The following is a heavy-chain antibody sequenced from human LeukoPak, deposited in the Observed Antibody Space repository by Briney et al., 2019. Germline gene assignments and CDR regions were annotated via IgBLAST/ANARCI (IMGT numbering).Heavy chain of an antibody. D-gene: IGHD2-15*01. V-gene: IGHV4-34*01. CDR1: GGSFSGYY. J-gene: IGHJ5*02. Sequence: SETLSLTCAVYGGSFSGYYWSWIRQPPGKGLEWIGEINHSGSTNYNPSLKSRVTISVDTSKNQFSLRLSFVTAADTVVYYCARGVVVVAVWFDPWGQGTLVTVSS. CDR2: INHSGST. CDR3: ARGVVVVAVWFDP.